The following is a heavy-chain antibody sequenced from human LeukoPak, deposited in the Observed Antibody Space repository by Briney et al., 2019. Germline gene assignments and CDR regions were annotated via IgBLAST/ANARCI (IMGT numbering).Heavy chain of an antibody. D-gene: IGHD6-6*01. CDR3: ARKRKAARWGHYFDY. CDR2: INHSGST. CDR1: GFTFSSSA. J-gene: IGHJ4*02. V-gene: IGHV4-34*01. Sequence: PGGSLRLSCAASGFTFSSSAMSWIRQPPGKGLEWIGEINHSGSTNYNPSLKSRVTISVDTSKNQFSLKLSSVTAADTAVYYCARKRKAARWGHYFDYWGQGTLVTVSS.